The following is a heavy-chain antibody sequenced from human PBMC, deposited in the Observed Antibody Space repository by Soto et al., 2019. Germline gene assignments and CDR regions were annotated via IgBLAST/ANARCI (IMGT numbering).Heavy chain of an antibody. CDR1: SGSSSSYY. D-gene: IGHD5-12*01. CDR3: ARLLRREATTGNNYYYMDV. Sequence: PSESLSLTCTVSSGSSSSYYGSWIRQPPGQGLKSIGYIYYSGSTNYNPSLKSRVTMSLDTSKNRFSLKLSSVTAADTAVYYCARLLRREATTGNNYYYMDVRAKGPRSPSP. CDR2: IYYSGST. J-gene: IGHJ6*03. V-gene: IGHV4-59*08.